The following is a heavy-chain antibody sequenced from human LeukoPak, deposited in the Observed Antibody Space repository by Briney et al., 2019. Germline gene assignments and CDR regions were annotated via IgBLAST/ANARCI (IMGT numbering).Heavy chain of an antibody. D-gene: IGHD2-2*01. CDR2: NSSSGSTI. CDR1: AFTFSHYE. J-gene: IGHJ4*02. V-gene: IGHV3-48*03. Sequence: GSLRLSCEASAFTFSHYEMNCVRQAPGKGREWVSYNSSSGSTIYYAESGKGRITRSRDNAKNSLYLQMNSLRAEDTDVYYCAREDCSSTSCDAPSVSDYWGQGTLVTVSS. CDR3: AREDCSSTSCDAPSVSDY.